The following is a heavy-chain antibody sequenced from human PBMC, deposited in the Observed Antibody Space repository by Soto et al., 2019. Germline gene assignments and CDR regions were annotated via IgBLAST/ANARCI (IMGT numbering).Heavy chain of an antibody. J-gene: IGHJ6*03. V-gene: IGHV4-34*01. Sequence: QVQLQQWGAGLLKPSETLSLTCAVYGGSFSGYYWSWIRQPPGKGLEWIGEINHSGSTNYNPSLKSRVTISVDTSKNQFSLKLSSVTAADTAVYYCAREVPAAVPIYYYYMDVWGKGTTVTVSS. CDR2: INHSGST. D-gene: IGHD2-2*01. CDR3: AREVPAAVPIYYYYMDV. CDR1: GGSFSGYY.